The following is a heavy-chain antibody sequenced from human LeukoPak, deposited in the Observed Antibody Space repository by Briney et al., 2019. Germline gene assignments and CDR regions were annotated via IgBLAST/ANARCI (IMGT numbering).Heavy chain of an antibody. V-gene: IGHV5-51*01. CDR2: IYPDYSKT. D-gene: IGHD2-8*02. CDR1: GYSFTKYW. Sequence: GESLKISCKGFGYSFTKYWIGWVRQMPGKGLEWMGVIYPDYSKTTYSPSFQGQVTMSVDKSINTAYLQWNSLRASDTAMYYCARHTDGNDSDAFDIWGQGTMVAVSS. J-gene: IGHJ3*02. CDR3: ARHTDGNDSDAFDI.